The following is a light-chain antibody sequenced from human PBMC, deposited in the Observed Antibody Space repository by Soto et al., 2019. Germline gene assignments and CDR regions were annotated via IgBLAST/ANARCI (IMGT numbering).Light chain of an antibody. CDR1: TLGDKY. Sequence: SYELTQEPSVSVSPGQKASITCSGDTLGDKYVCWYQQKPGQSPVLVIHEDNKRPSGIPERFSGSSSGNTATLTISGTQAMDEAAYYCQAWASGTPVVFGGGTKVTVL. J-gene: IGLJ2*01. V-gene: IGLV3-1*01. CDR3: QAWASGTPVV. CDR2: EDN.